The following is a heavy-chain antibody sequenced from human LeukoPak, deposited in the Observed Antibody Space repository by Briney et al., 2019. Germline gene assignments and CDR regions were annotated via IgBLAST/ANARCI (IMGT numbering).Heavy chain of an antibody. D-gene: IGHD2-15*01. J-gene: IGHJ4*02. CDR3: TREVGYCSGGSCYSYFDY. Sequence: SETLSLTCTVSGGSISSYYWSWIRQPPGKGLEWIGYIYYSGSTNYNASLTNRVTISVDTSKNQFSLKLSSVTAADTAVYYCTREVGYCSGGSCYSYFDYWGQGTLVTVSS. CDR1: GGSISSYY. V-gene: IGHV4-59*01. CDR2: IYYSGST.